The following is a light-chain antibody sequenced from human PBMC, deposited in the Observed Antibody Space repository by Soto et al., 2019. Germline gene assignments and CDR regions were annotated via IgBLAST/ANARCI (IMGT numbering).Light chain of an antibody. CDR1: QNVNGW. CDR2: KAS. CDR3: QQYDTRCT. J-gene: IGKJ1*01. V-gene: IGKV1-5*03. Sequence: DIQMTQSPSTLSASVGDRVTITCRASQNVNGWLAWYQQKPGKAPRLLINKASTLEGGVPSRFSGRGFGTEFTLTISSLQTDDFATYYCQQYDTRCTFGQGTKVEVK.